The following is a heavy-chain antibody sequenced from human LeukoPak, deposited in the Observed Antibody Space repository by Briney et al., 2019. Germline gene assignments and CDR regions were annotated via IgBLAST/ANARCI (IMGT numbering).Heavy chain of an antibody. CDR1: GGSFSGYY. Sequence: SETLSLACAVYGGSFSGYYWSWIRQPPGKGLEWIGEINHSGSTNYNPSLKSRVTISVDTSKTQFSLKLSSVTAADTAVYYCARGRPISKRYYYYYYMDVWGKGTTVTVSS. D-gene: IGHD4-11*01. J-gene: IGHJ6*03. CDR2: INHSGST. CDR3: ARGRPISKRYYYYYYMDV. V-gene: IGHV4-34*01.